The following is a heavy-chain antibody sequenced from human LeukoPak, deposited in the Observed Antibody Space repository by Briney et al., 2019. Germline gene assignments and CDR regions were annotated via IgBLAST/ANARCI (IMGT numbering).Heavy chain of an antibody. D-gene: IGHD4-17*01. CDR2: ISAYNGNT. CDR1: GYTFTSYG. Sequence: ASVKVSCKASGYTFTSYGISWVRQAPGQGLEWMGWISAYNGNTNYAQKLQGRVTMTTDTSTSTAYMELRSLRSDDTAVYYCAKARTDYGDYPRSTDYWGQGTLVTVSS. CDR3: AKARTDYGDYPRSTDY. J-gene: IGHJ4*02. V-gene: IGHV1-18*01.